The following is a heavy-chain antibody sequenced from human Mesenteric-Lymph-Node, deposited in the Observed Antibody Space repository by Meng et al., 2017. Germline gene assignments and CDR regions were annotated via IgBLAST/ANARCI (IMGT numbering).Heavy chain of an antibody. D-gene: IGHD1-26*01. CDR2: MNPNSGDT. CDR1: GYAFTSYD. V-gene: IGHV1-8*03. J-gene: IGHJ3*02. CDR3: ARALGMAGSTDSSADTFDI. Sequence: ASVKVSCKASGYAFTSYDINWVRQATGQGLEWMGRMNPNSGDTGYAQKYQGRVTITRNTSIRTAYMELSSLRSEDTAVYYCARALGMAGSTDSSADTFDIWGQGTMVTVSS.